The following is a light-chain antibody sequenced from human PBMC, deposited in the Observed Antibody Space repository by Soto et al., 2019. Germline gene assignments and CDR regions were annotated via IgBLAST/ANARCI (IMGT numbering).Light chain of an antibody. J-gene: IGLJ1*01. CDR3: SSFTTSSTYV. V-gene: IGLV2-14*01. Sequence: QSALTQPASVSGSPGQSITLSCTGTSSDVGAYNYVSWYQHHPGAAPKLIIFEVINRPSGVSNRFSGSKSGNTASLTISGLQADDEADYYCSSFTTSSTYVFGTGTKLTVL. CDR1: SSDVGAYNY. CDR2: EVI.